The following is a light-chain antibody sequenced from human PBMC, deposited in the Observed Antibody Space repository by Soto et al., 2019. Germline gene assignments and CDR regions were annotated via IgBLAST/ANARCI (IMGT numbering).Light chain of an antibody. Sequence: DIQLTQSPSSVSASVGDRVTLTCRASQGISSWLAWYQQKHGKAPKLLIYAVSSLQSGVPSRFSGSGSGTDFTLTISSLQAEDFATYYCLQAKKCPYTFGQGTKLEIK. CDR2: AVS. J-gene: IGKJ2*01. V-gene: IGKV1-12*01. CDR1: QGISSW. CDR3: LQAKKCPYT.